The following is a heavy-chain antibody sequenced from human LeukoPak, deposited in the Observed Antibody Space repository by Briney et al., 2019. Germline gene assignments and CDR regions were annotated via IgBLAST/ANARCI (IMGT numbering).Heavy chain of an antibody. V-gene: IGHV4-59*01. CDR1: GGSISSYY. CDR2: IYYSGST. J-gene: IGHJ6*03. Sequence: PSETLSLTCTVSGGSISSYYWSWIRQPPGKGLEWIGYIYYSGSTNYNPSLKSRVNISVDKSKNQFSLKLSSVTAADTAVYYCARESPDLDYYYYYMDVWGKGTTVTVSS. CDR3: ARESPDLDYYYYYMDV.